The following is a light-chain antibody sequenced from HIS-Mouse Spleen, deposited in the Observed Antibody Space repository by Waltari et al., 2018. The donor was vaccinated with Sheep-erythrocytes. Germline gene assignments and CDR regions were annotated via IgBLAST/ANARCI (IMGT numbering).Light chain of an antibody. CDR2: DVS. J-gene: IGLJ1*01. CDR3: CSYAGSYNHV. Sequence: QSALTQPRSVSGSPGQSVTISCTGTSSDVGGYNYVPWYQQHPGKAPTLMIYDVSTRPSGDPDRFSGSTSGNTASRTISGRQAGGEADYYCCSYAGSYNHVFATGTKVTVL. V-gene: IGLV2-11*01. CDR1: SSDVGGYNY.